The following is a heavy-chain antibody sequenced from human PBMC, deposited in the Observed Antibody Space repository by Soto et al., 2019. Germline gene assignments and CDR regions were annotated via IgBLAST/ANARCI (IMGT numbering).Heavy chain of an antibody. CDR2: IKKDGSET. J-gene: IGHJ5*01. CDR3: ARVPGQGRFDS. Sequence: GGSLRLSCTASGFSFRDYWMSWVRQAPGKGLEWVANIKKDGSETYYVESVKGRFAISRDNAKNSLYLQMDSLRAADGGVYFCARVPGQGRFDSWGQGALVTVSS. V-gene: IGHV3-7*01. CDR1: GFSFRDYW.